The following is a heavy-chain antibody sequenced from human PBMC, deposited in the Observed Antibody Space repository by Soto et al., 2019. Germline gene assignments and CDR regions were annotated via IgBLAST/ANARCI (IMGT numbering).Heavy chain of an antibody. V-gene: IGHV2-70*11. CDR3: ARIPEISVLQYFDEPQNYMDV. J-gene: IGHJ6*03. CDR2: IDWDDDK. CDR1: GFSLSTSGMC. D-gene: IGHD3-9*01. Sequence: SGPTLVNPTQTLTLTCTFSGFSLSTSGMCVSWIRQPPGKALEWLARIDWDDDKYYSTSLKTRLTISKDTSKNQVVLTMTNMDPVDTATYYCARIPEISVLQYFDEPQNYMDVWGKGTTVTVSS.